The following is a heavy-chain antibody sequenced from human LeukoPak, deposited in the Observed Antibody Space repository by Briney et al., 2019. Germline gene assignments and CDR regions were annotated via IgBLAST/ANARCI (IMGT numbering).Heavy chain of an antibody. V-gene: IGHV3-33*01. J-gene: IGHJ3*02. CDR1: GFTFSSYG. CDR2: IWYDGSNK. Sequence: GGSLRLSCAASGFTFSSYGMHWVRQAPGKGLEWVAVIWYDGSNKYYADSVKGRFTISRDNPKNTLYLQMNSLRAEDTAVYYCARDRKTAHDAFDIWGQGTMVTVSS. CDR3: ARDRKTAHDAFDI.